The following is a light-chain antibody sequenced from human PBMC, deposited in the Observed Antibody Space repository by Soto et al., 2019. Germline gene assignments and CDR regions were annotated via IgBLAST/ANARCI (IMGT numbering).Light chain of an antibody. V-gene: IGKV3-11*01. CDR2: DAS. Sequence: EIVLTQSPATLSLSPGEIATLSFRASHSVRSYLLWYQQKPGQAPRLLISDASNRATGIPARFSGSGSGTDFTLTISSLEPEDFAVYYCQQRRNWQVTFGQGTRLEIK. CDR1: HSVRSY. J-gene: IGKJ5*01. CDR3: QQRRNWQVT.